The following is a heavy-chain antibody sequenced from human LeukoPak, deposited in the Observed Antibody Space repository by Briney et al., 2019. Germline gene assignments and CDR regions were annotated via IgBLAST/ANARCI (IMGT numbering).Heavy chain of an antibody. CDR1: GFTFSSYW. Sequence: GGSLRLSCAASGFTFSSYWMHWVRQAPGKGLVWVSRINSDGSSISYADSVKGRFTISRDNAKNTLYLQMNSLRAEDTAVYYCANLRITIFGWEGYMDVWGKGTTVTVSS. CDR3: ANLRITIFGWEGYMDV. V-gene: IGHV3-74*01. CDR2: INSDGSSI. D-gene: IGHD3-3*01. J-gene: IGHJ6*03.